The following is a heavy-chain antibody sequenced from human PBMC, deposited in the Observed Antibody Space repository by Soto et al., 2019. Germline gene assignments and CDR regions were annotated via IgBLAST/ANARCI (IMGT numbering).Heavy chain of an antibody. V-gene: IGHV2-5*02. D-gene: IGHD3-16*01. CDR2: IYWDDDE. Sequence: QITLNESGPTLVKPTQTLTLTCTFSGVSFSTSGGGVGWIRQPPGKALEWLALIYWDDDERYSPSLKSRLTIPRDTSKNQVVLKMTNMDPVDTATYCCAHKIGLNNLFGPWGQVMLVTVSS. J-gene: IGHJ5*02. CDR1: GVSFSTSGGG. CDR3: AHKIGLNNLFGP.